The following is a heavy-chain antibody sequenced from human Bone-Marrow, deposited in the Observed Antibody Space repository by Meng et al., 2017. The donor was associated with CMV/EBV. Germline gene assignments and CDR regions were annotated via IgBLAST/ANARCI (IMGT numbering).Heavy chain of an antibody. CDR3: ARDYGMDV. CDR2: ISSSSGYI. J-gene: IGHJ6*02. CDR1: GFIFSTYT. V-gene: IGHV3-21*06. Sequence: GESLKISCTASGFIFSTYTMNWVRQAPGKGLEWVSSISSSSGYIYYADSLKGRFTISRDNAKSSLYLQMDGLRAEDTAVYYCARDYGMDVWGQGTTVTVSS.